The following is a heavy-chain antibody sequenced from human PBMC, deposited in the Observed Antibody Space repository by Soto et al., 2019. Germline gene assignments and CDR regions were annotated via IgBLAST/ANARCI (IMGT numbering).Heavy chain of an antibody. CDR1: GFTFSNAW. J-gene: IGHJ4*02. CDR2: IERKTDGGAT. D-gene: IGHD4-17*01. Sequence: EGQLVESGGGLVRPGGSLRLSCAASGFTFSNAWMNWVRQAPGKGLEWVGRIERKTDGGATDYAAPVKGRFTISRDDSENTLYLQMNSLKSEATAVYYCRVGHYGVWGQGTQVTVSS. V-gene: IGHV3-15*07. CDR3: RVGHYGV.